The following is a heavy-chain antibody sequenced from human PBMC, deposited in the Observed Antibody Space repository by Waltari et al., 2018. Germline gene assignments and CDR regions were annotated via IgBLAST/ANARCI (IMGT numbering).Heavy chain of an antibody. CDR2: IKQDGRGE. J-gene: IGHJ4*02. CDR3: ARAYH. Sequence: EVQLVESGGGSVQPGGSLRLSCAASGFSFSSNWMSWVRPGPGKGLEWVASIKQDGRGEYDMDSGKGRFTISRDNAKNSRYLQMNNLRVEDTAIYDGARAYHGGQGTLGTVSS. V-gene: IGHV3-7*02. CDR1: GFSFSSNW. D-gene: IGHD2-2*01.